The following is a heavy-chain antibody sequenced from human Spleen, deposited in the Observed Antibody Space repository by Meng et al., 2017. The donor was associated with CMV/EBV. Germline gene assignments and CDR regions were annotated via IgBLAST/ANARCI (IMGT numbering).Heavy chain of an antibody. CDR3: ARDPEGGKCITTDCYISYGMDV. V-gene: IGHV1-46*01. CDR2: INPSGGFT. J-gene: IGHJ6*02. D-gene: IGHD2-21*02. CDR1: GYTFINYY. Sequence: ASVKVSCKASGYTFINYYMHWVRQAPGQGLEWMGMINPSGGFTNYAQKFQGRVTMTRDTSTSTVYMDLSSLRAEDTAVYYCARDPEGGKCITTDCYISYGMDVWGQGTTVTVSS.